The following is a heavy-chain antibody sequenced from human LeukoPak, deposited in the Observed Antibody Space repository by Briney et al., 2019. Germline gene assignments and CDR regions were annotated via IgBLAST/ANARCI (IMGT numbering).Heavy chain of an antibody. V-gene: IGHV1-24*01. CDR1: GYTLTELS. D-gene: IGHD2-2*02. Sequence: ASVKVSCKVSGYTLTELSMHWVRQAPGKGLEWMGGFDPEDGETIYAQKFQGRVTMTEDTSTDTAYMELSSLRSEDAAVYYCARVRCSSTSCYTLWYFDLWGRGTLVTVSS. J-gene: IGHJ2*01. CDR2: FDPEDGET. CDR3: ARVRCSSTSCYTLWYFDL.